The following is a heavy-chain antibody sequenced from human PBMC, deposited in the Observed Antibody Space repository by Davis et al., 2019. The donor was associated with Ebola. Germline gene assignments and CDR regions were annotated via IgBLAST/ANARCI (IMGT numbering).Heavy chain of an antibody. V-gene: IGHV4-59*08. J-gene: IGHJ4*02. CDR3: ARGPAGWLPRYTFDY. Sequence: PSETLSLTCTVSGGSISSYYWSWIRQPPGKGLEWIGYIYYSGSTNYNPSLKSRVTISVDTSKNQFSLKLSSVTAADTAVYYCARGPAGWLPRYTFDYWGQGTLVTVSS. CDR2: IYYSGST. CDR1: GGSISSYY. D-gene: IGHD3-22*01.